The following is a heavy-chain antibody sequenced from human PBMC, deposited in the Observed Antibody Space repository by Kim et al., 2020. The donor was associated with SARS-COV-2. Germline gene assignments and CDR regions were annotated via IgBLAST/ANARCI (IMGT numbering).Heavy chain of an antibody. D-gene: IGHD1-26*01. Sequence: SVKVSCKASGDTFGSYVISWVRQIPGQGLEWMGGIISIFDTANYAQSFQGRVTITADSSTSTVYMEMRNLRSEDTAVYYCGRLSSLSGDSDYWGQGTLITVSA. J-gene: IGHJ4*02. V-gene: IGHV1-69*13. CDR1: GDTFGSYV. CDR3: GRLSSLSGDSDY. CDR2: IISIFDTA.